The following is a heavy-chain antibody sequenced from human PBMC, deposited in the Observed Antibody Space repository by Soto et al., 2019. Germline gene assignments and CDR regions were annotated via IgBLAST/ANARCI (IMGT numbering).Heavy chain of an antibody. V-gene: IGHV3-30-3*01. CDR3: ARSPNYKLVVAIFDY. Sequence: GGSLRLSCAASGFTFSSYAMHWVRQAPGKGLEWVAVISYDGSNKYYADSVKGRFTISRDNSKNTLYLQMNSLRAEDTAVYYCARSPNYKLVVAIFDYWGQGTLVTVS. CDR2: ISYDGSNK. J-gene: IGHJ4*02. D-gene: IGHD3-22*01. CDR1: GFTFSSYA.